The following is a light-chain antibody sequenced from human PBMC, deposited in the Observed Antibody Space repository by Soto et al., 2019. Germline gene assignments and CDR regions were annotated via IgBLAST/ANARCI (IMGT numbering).Light chain of an antibody. CDR3: SSYTSSSTPYV. Sequence: QSALTQPASVSGSPGQSITISCTGTSSDVGGYNYVSWYQQHPGKAPKLMIYEVSNRPSGVSNRFSGSKSGNTASLTISGRQAEDEADYYCSSYTSSSTPYVFVTGTKVNVL. J-gene: IGLJ1*01. V-gene: IGLV2-14*01. CDR1: SSDVGGYNY. CDR2: EVS.